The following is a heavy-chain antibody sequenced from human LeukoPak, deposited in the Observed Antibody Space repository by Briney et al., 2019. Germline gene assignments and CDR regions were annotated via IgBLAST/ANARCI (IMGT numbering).Heavy chain of an antibody. CDR1: GGSISSGSYY. J-gene: IGHJ4*02. Sequence: PSETLSLTCTVSGGSISSGSYYWSWIRQPAGKGLEWIGRIYTSGSTNYNPSLKSRVTISVDTSKNQFSLKLSSVTAADTAVYYCARVMNYYGSGSYYDYWGQGTLVTVSS. CDR3: ARVMNYYGSGSYYDY. CDR2: IYTSGST. V-gene: IGHV4-61*02. D-gene: IGHD3-10*01.